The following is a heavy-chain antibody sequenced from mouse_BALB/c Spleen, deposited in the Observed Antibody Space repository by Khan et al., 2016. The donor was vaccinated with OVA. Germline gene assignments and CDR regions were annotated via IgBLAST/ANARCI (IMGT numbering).Heavy chain of an antibody. J-gene: IGHJ3*01. Sequence: VQLKQSGPELVEPGASVKMSCKASGYTFTNYVMHWVKQKPGQGLEWIGYINPYNAGTRYNEKFKGKATLTSDISSTTAYMELSSLTSEDSAVYDCAREASSWDFSFPYWGQGTLVTVSA. CDR1: GYTFTNYV. CDR3: AREASSWDFSFPY. CDR2: INPYNAGT. D-gene: IGHD4-1*01. V-gene: IGHV1S136*01.